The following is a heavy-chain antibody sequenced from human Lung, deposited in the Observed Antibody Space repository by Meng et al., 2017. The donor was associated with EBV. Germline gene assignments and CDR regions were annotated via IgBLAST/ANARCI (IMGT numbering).Heavy chain of an antibody. Sequence: QGQIQQWGAGLFKPLETLSLPCALYGGSIRFGDYYWSWIRQPPGKGLEWIGYIYDSGSTSYNPSLMSRVTISVDRSKNQFSLKLSSVTAADTAVYYCARGVSDTAMVPYYFDYWGQGTLVTVSS. CDR2: IYDSGST. CDR3: ARGVSDTAMVPYYFDY. V-gene: IGHV4-30-4*08. D-gene: IGHD5-18*01. J-gene: IGHJ4*02. CDR1: GGSIRFGDYY.